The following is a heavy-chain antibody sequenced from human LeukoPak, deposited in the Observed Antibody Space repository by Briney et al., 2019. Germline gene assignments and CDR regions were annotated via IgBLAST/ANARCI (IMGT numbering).Heavy chain of an antibody. Sequence: PGGSLRLSCATSGYTFINAWMSWVRQGPGKGLERGGRIKTKTDGGTTDYAAPVKGRFTISRDDSKNTLYLQMNSLRTEDTAVYYCTSGFYCGNYWGQGTLVTVSS. V-gene: IGHV3-15*01. D-gene: IGHD3-22*01. CDR2: IKTKTDGGTT. J-gene: IGHJ4*02. CDR3: TSGFYCGNY. CDR1: GYTFINAW.